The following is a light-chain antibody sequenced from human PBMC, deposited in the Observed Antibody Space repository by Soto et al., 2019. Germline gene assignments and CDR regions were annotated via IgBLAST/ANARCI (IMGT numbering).Light chain of an antibody. Sequence: DIVMTQSPLSLPVTPGEPASISCRSSQSLLHSNGYNYLDWYLQKPGQSPQLLIYLGSNRASGVPDRFSGSGSGTDFTLKISRVEAEDVGVYYCMQALQTPRTFGQRTNVEIK. V-gene: IGKV2-28*01. J-gene: IGKJ1*01. CDR3: MQALQTPRT. CDR1: QSLLHSNGYNY. CDR2: LGS.